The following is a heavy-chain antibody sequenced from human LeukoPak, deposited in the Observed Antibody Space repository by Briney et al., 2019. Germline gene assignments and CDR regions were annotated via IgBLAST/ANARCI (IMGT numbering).Heavy chain of an antibody. D-gene: IGHD5-24*01. CDR3: AREEGGDAYNYIDY. Sequence: GGSLRLSCAASGFTVSTNYMSWVRQAPGKGLEWVSVLYSGGSTYYADSVKGRFTISRDNSKNTLYLQMNSLRAEDTAVYYCAREEGGDAYNYIDYWGQGTLVTVSS. J-gene: IGHJ4*02. V-gene: IGHV3-53*01. CDR1: GFTVSTNY. CDR2: LYSGGST.